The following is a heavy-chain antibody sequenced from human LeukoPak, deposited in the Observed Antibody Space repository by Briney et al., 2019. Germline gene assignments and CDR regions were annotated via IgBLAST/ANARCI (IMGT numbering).Heavy chain of an antibody. Sequence: GGSLRLSCAASGFTFSSYSMNWVRQAPGKGLEWVSSISSSSSYIYYADSVKGRLTISRDNAKNSLYLQMNSLRAEDTAVYYCARYSSGWHAFDIWGQGTMVTVSS. J-gene: IGHJ3*02. CDR3: ARYSSGWHAFDI. V-gene: IGHV3-21*01. CDR2: ISSSSSYI. CDR1: GFTFSSYS. D-gene: IGHD6-19*01.